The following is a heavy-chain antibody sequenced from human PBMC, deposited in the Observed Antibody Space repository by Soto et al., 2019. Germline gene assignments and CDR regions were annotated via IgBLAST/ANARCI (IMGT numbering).Heavy chain of an antibody. V-gene: IGHV1-69*01. CDR3: AGEVRSVAGDYYYGMDV. CDR2: IIPIFGTA. J-gene: IGHJ6*02. Sequence: QVQLVQSGAEVKKPGSSVKVSCKASGGTFSSYAISWVRQAPGQGLEWMGGIIPIFGTANYAQKFQGRVTITADESTSTAYMELSSLRSEDTAGYYCAGEVRSVAGDYYYGMDVWGQGTTVTVSS. D-gene: IGHD6-6*01. CDR1: GGTFSSYA.